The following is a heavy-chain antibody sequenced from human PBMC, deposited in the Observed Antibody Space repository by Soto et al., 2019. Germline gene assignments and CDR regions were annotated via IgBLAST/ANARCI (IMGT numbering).Heavy chain of an antibody. V-gene: IGHV3-30*18. CDR1: GFTFSSYG. CDR2: ISYDGSNK. CDR3: AKDSGHIVVVTATTDY. D-gene: IGHD2-21*02. J-gene: IGHJ4*02. Sequence: RRLSCAASGFTFSSYGMHWVRQAPGKGLEWVAVISYDGSNKYYADSVKGRFTISRDNSKNTLYLQMNSLRAEDTAVYYCAKDSGHIVVVTATTDYWGQGTLVTVSS.